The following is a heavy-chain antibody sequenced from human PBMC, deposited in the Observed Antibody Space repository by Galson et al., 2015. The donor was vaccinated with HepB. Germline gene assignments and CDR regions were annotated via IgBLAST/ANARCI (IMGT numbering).Heavy chain of an antibody. CDR1: GFTFSSYG. J-gene: IGHJ6*02. V-gene: IGHV3-30*02. CDR2: IQYDGRNT. CDR3: AKDHRALASGTYYKLRFYGKDV. Sequence: SLRLSCAASGFTFSSYGMPWVRKAPGKGLEWVAFIQYDGRNTYYADSGKGRFTISRDNSENPLSLHMNSLRAEDTALYYCAKDHRALASGTYYKLRFYGKDVWGQGTTVTVSS. D-gene: IGHD3-10*01.